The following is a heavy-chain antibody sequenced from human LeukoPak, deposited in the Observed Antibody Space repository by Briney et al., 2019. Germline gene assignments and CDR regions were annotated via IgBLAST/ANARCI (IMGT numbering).Heavy chain of an antibody. D-gene: IGHD3-10*01. Sequence: PGGSLRLSCAASGFTFSSYSMNWVRQAPGKGLEWVSSISSSSSYIYYADSVKGRFTISRDNAKNSLYLQMNSPRAEDTAVYYCARGGSYSISFDYWGQGTLVTVSS. CDR2: ISSSSSYI. CDR1: GFTFSSYS. V-gene: IGHV3-21*01. CDR3: ARGGSYSISFDY. J-gene: IGHJ4*02.